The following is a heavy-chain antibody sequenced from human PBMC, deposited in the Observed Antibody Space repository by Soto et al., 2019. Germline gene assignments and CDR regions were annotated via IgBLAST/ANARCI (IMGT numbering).Heavy chain of an antibody. CDR2: IKQDGSEK. Sequence: GGSLRLSCAASGFTFSSYWMSWVRQAPGKGLEWVANIKQDGSEKYYVDSVKGRFTISRDNAKNSLYLQMNGLRVEDTAVYYCTRSVPSSGYDSWGQGAQVTVSS. CDR1: GFTFSSYW. D-gene: IGHD5-12*01. V-gene: IGHV3-7*01. J-gene: IGHJ4*02. CDR3: TRSVPSSGYDS.